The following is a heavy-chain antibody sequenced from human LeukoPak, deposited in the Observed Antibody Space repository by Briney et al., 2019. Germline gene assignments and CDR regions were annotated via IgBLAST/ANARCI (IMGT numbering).Heavy chain of an antibody. CDR3: ARDFGTYSSSSFSGPHDY. V-gene: IGHV3-30*04. Sequence: PGRSLRLACAASGFTFSSYAMHWVRQAPGKGLEWVAVISYDGSNKYYADSVKGRFTISRDNSKNTLYLQMNSLRAEDTAVYYCARDFGTYSSSSFSGPHDYWGQGTLVTVSS. CDR2: ISYDGSNK. J-gene: IGHJ4*02. CDR1: GFTFSSYA. D-gene: IGHD6-6*01.